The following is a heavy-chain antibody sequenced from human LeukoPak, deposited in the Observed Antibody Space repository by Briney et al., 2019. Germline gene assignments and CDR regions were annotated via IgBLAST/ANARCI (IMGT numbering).Heavy chain of an antibody. V-gene: IGHV3-23*01. D-gene: IGHD5-18*01. CDR3: ARDSLVETVMATAVYGGDPEMDSLRWGLSWTFDL. CDR2: VRYDSKTI. Sequence: HPGGSLRLSCAASGFIFSNYAMSWVRQAPGRRLEWVSAVRYDSKTIYYADAVKGRFTISRDNSKNTLYLQMNSLRSEDTAVYYCARDSLVETVMATAVYGGDPEMDSLRWGLSWTFDLWGRGTLVTVSS. CDR1: GFIFSNYA. J-gene: IGHJ2*01.